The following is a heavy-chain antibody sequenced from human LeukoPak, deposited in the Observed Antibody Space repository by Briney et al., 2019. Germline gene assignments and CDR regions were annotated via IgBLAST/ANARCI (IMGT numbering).Heavy chain of an antibody. CDR2: ISGSGGST. D-gene: IGHD2-2*01. CDR3: AKLCESSTSCRFRDY. Sequence: GGSLRLSCAASGFTFSSYAMSWVRQAPGKGLEWVSAISGSGGSTYYADSVKGRFTISRDNSKNTLYPQMNSLRAEDTAVYYCAKLCESSTSCRFRDYWGQGTLVTVSS. CDR1: GFTFSSYA. V-gene: IGHV3-23*01. J-gene: IGHJ4*02.